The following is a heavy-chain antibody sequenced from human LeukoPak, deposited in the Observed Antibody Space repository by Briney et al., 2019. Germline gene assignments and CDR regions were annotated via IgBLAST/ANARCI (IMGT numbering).Heavy chain of an antibody. Sequence: SETLSLTCTVSGVSISSYYWSWIRQTAGNGLEWIGRIYPGEGIYATANTYYNPSLKSRVSVSGDTSKNQVTLRLNSVTAADTAIYYCARDPTTVTTMFDPWGQGTLVTVSS. CDR3: ARDPTTVTTMFDP. V-gene: IGHV4-4*07. CDR1: GVSISSYY. D-gene: IGHD4-17*01. J-gene: IGHJ5*02. CDR2: IYPGEGIYATANT.